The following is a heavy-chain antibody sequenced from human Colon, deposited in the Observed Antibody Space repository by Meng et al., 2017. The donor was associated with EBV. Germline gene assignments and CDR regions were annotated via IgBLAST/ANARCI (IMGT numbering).Heavy chain of an antibody. CDR1: GDSGSSHSAA. D-gene: IGHD1-26*01. V-gene: IGHV6-1*01. Sequence: PQLVNPPPPLSLTRAISGDSGSSHSAAWNWIRPSPSRGLEWLGRTYYRSKWYNDYAVSVKSRITINPDTSKNQFSLQLNSVTPEDTAVYYCARVAVGISSFDYWGQGTLVTVSS. J-gene: IGHJ4*02. CDR3: ARVAVGISSFDY. CDR2: TYYRSKWYN.